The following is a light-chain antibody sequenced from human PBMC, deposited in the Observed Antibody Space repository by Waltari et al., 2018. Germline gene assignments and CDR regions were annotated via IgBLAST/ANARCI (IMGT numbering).Light chain of an antibody. CDR3: ETWDSILSAVI. CDR2: DNN. J-gene: IGLJ2*01. Sequence: QSVLTQPPSVSAAPGQKVTISCSGSSSNIGNQYVSWYQRFPGTAPKLLIYDNNERPSGIPDRFSGSTSDTSASLGITGLQTGDEADYYCETWDSILSAVIFGGGTKLTVL. CDR1: SSNIGNQY. V-gene: IGLV1-51*01.